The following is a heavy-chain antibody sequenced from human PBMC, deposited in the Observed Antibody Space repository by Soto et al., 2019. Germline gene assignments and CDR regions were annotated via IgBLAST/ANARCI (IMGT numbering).Heavy chain of an antibody. Sequence: QVQLVESGGGVVQPGRSLRLSCAVSGFTVSNYVMHWVRQAPGKGLEWVADISRDGGTKYYADSVKGRFTIARDDSRNTLFMEMNSLRGDDMAVSEGTGDDASGSWGQGTLVTVSA. V-gene: IGHV3-30*03. J-gene: IGHJ5*02. D-gene: IGHD2-8*02. CDR1: GFTVSNYV. CDR2: ISRDGGTK. CDR3: TGDDASGS.